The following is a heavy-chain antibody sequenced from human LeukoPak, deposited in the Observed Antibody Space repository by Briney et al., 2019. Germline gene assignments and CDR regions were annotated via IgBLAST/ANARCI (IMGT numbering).Heavy chain of an antibody. V-gene: IGHV4-31*03. CDR3: ARVSAGTIMADAFDI. Sequence: SQTLSLTCTVSGGSISSGDYYWGWIRQHPGQGLEWIGHIHYSGITYFNPSFESRISISVDTSKNQFSLELNSVTAADTAVFYCARVSAGTIMADAFDIWGQGTVVTVSS. D-gene: IGHD3-16*01. J-gene: IGHJ3*02. CDR1: GGSISSGDYY. CDR2: IHYSGIT.